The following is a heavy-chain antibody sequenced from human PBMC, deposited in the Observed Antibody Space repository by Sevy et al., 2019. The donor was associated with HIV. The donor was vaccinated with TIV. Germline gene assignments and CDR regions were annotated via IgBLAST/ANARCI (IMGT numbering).Heavy chain of an antibody. V-gene: IGHV3-7*01. CDR2: IRQDGNEI. CDR3: ARRYFDV. CDR1: GFTFHTNW. J-gene: IGHJ4*02. Sequence: GGSLRLSCAASGFTFHTNWMQWVRQAPGKGLEWVANIRQDGNEIYYADSEKGRFTISRDNAMQSLYLEMNNLRVEDSGTYYCARRYFDVWGQGTLVTVSS.